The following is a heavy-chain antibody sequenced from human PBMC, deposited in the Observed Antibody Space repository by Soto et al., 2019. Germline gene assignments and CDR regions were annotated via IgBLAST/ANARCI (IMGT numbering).Heavy chain of an antibody. Sequence: QVQLVQSGAEVEKPGSSVMLSRKAYGGTFTSYAISWVRQAPGQGLEWMGGIIPIFGTANYAQKFQGRVTITADESTSTAYMELNSLRFEDTGVYYCARDASDYGDPPYFDYWGQGTLVTVSS. CDR2: IIPIFGTA. V-gene: IGHV1-69*01. D-gene: IGHD4-17*01. CDR1: GGTFTSYA. J-gene: IGHJ4*02. CDR3: ARDASDYGDPPYFDY.